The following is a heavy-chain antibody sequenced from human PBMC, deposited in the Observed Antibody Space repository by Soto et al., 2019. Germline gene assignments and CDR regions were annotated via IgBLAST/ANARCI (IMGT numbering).Heavy chain of an antibody. CDR3: ARDRGYYDSSGYFDY. J-gene: IGHJ4*02. CDR2: ISSSDNII. Sequence: PGGSLRLSCAASGFTFSDYYMSWIRQAPGKGLEWISYISSSDNIIYYADSVKGRFTISRDNAKNSLYLQMNSLRAEDTAVYYCARDRGYYDSSGYFDYWGQGTLVNV. D-gene: IGHD3-22*01. V-gene: IGHV3-11*01. CDR1: GFTFSDYY.